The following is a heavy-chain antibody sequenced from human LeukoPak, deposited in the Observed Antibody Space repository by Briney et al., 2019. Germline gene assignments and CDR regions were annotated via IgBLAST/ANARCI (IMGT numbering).Heavy chain of an antibody. CDR1: GYTFTTYA. D-gene: IGHD3-22*01. J-gene: IGHJ3*02. Sequence: ASVKVSCKASGYTFTTYAMNWVRQAPGQGLEWMGWINTNTGNPTYAQGFTGRFVFSLDTSVSTAYLQISSLKAEDTAVYYCAIFDSSGYYYVGLDAFDIWGQGTMVTVSS. CDR3: AIFDSSGYYYVGLDAFDI. CDR2: INTNTGNP. V-gene: IGHV7-4-1*02.